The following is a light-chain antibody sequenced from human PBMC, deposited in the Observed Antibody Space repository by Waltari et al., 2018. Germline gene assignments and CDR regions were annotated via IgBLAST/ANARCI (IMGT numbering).Light chain of an antibody. CDR2: GAS. J-gene: IGKJ1*01. CDR1: QSVSSSY. V-gene: IGKV3-20*01. CDR3: QQYGSSLWT. Sequence: EIVLTQSPGTLSLSPGDRATLSCRASQSVSSSYLAWYQQKPGQAPRLLIYGASSRATGIPDRVSGSGSGTDFTLTISRLEPEDVAVYYCQQYGSSLWTFGQGPKVEIK.